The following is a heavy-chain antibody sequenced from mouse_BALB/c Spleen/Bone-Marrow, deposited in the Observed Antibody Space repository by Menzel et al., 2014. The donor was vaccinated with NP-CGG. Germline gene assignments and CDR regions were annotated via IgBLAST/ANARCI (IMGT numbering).Heavy chain of an antibody. Sequence: EVMLVESGGGLVQPGGSRKLSCAASGFTFSSFGMHWVRQAPERGPEWVAYISSGSSTIFYADTVKGRFTISRDNPKNTLFLQMNSLRSEDTAMYYCARGGNWEDFDYWGQGTTLTVSS. CDR3: ARGGNWEDFDY. CDR2: ISSGSSTI. J-gene: IGHJ2*01. CDR1: GFTFSSFG. V-gene: IGHV5-17*02. D-gene: IGHD4-1*01.